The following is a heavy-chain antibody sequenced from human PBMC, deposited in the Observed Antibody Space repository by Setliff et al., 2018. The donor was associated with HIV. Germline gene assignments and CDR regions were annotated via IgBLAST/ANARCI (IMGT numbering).Heavy chain of an antibody. V-gene: IGHV1-24*01. D-gene: IGHD3-9*01. CDR2: FDPEDDET. CDR3: ATSGFYDILTGPTPGVFDI. CDR1: GYSLTELS. J-gene: IGHJ3*02. Sequence: ASVKVSCKVSGYSLTELSIHWVRQAPGEGLEWMGGFDPEDDETVYAERFQGRVTMTEDTSTDTAYMALSSLRSEDTAMYYCATSGFYDILTGPTPGVFDIWGQGTMV.